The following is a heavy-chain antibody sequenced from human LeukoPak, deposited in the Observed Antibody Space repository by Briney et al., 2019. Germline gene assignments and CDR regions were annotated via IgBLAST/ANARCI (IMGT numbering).Heavy chain of an antibody. CDR3: AKGRNFYYFDY. V-gene: IGHV3-23*01. D-gene: IGHD1-7*01. CDR1: GFTFSSYA. Sequence: GGSLRLSCAASGFTFSSYAMSWVRQAPGKGLEWVSAISGSGGSTYYADSVKGRFTISRDNSKNTLYLQMNNLRADDTAVYYCAKGRNFYYFDYWGQGTLVTVSS. J-gene: IGHJ4*02. CDR2: ISGSGGST.